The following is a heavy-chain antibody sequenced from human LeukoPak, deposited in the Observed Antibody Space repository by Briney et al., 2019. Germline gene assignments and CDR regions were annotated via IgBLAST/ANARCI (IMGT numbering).Heavy chain of an antibody. D-gene: IGHD2-21*02. CDR1: GGSISSSSYY. CDR2: IYYSGST. Sequence: SETLSLTCTVPGGSISSSSYYWGWIRQPPGKGLEWIGSIYYSGSTYYNPSLKSRVTISVDTSKNQFSLKLSSVTAADTAVYYCARTCGGDCYFDYWGQGTLVTVSS. CDR3: ARTCGGDCYFDY. V-gene: IGHV4-39*01. J-gene: IGHJ4*02.